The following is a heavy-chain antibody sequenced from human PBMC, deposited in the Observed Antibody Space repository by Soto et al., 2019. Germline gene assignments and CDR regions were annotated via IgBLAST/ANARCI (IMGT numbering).Heavy chain of an antibody. CDR1: GYTFSKFN. Sequence: ASVKVSCKASGYTFSKFNIHWVRQAPGQRLEWMGWINGGVGAMRSSQKFQGRLTITRDASASTVDLDLSSLGPEDTAVYYCARARAVAPGGLNWFDPWGQGTLVTVS. D-gene: IGHD2-2*01. V-gene: IGHV1-3*01. CDR2: INGGVGAM. J-gene: IGHJ5*02. CDR3: ARARAVAPGGLNWFDP.